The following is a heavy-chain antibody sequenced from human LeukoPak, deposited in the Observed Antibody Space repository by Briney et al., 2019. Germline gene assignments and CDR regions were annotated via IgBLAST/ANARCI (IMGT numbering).Heavy chain of an antibody. CDR1: GFTFSSYS. V-gene: IGHV3-21*04. CDR2: ISSSSSYI. Sequence: PGGSLRLSCAASGFTFSSYSMNWVRQAPGKGLEWVSSISSSSSYIYYADSVKGRFTISRDNSKNTLYLQMNSLRAEDTAVYYCAKTVLYDFWHWGQGTLVTVSS. J-gene: IGHJ4*02. D-gene: IGHD3-3*01. CDR3: AKTVLYDFWH.